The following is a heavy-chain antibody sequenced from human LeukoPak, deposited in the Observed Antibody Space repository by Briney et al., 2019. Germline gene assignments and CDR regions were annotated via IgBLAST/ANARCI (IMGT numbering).Heavy chain of an antibody. J-gene: IGHJ4*02. CDR3: AGEYGDYFDY. V-gene: IGHV3-21*01. CDR2: ISSSSSYI. D-gene: IGHD4-17*01. Sequence: PGVSLRLSCAASGFTFSSDSMNWVRQAPGNGLEWVSSISSSSSYIYYADSVKGRFTISRDNAKNSLYLQMNSLRAEDTAVYYCAGEYGDYFDYWGQGTLVTVSS. CDR1: GFTFSSDS.